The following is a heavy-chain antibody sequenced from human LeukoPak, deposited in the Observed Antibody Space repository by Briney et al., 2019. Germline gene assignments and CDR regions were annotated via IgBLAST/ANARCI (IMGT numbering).Heavy chain of an antibody. CDR1: GFTFSSYG. Sequence: PGGSLRLSCAASGFTFSSYGMSWVRQAPGKGLEWVSAISGSGGSTYYADSVKGRFTISRDNAKNSLYLQMNSLRAEDTAVYYCARRGSAGYSSGWYEPDYWGQGTLVTVSS. V-gene: IGHV3-23*01. D-gene: IGHD6-19*01. CDR2: ISGSGGST. CDR3: ARRGSAGYSSGWYEPDY. J-gene: IGHJ4*02.